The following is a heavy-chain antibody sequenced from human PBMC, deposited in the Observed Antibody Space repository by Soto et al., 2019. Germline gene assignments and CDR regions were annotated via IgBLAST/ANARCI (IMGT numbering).Heavy chain of an antibody. J-gene: IGHJ4*02. Sequence: QVQLVQSGAEVKKPGASVKVSCKASGYTFTGYYMHWVRQAPGQGLEWMGWINPNSGGTNYAQKFQGRVTMTRDTSTSTAYMELSRLRSDDTAVYYCATTGLVVVTASAFDYWGQGTLVTVSS. CDR3: ATTGLVVVTASAFDY. CDR1: GYTFTGYY. V-gene: IGHV1-2*02. CDR2: INPNSGGT. D-gene: IGHD2-21*02.